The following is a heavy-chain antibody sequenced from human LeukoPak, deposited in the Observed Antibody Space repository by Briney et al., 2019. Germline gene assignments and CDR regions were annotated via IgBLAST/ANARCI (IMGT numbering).Heavy chain of an antibody. V-gene: IGHV1-24*01. D-gene: IGHD4-17*01. J-gene: IGHJ4*02. Sequence: VASVKVSCKVSGCTLTELSMHWVRQAPGKGLEWMGGFDPEDGETIYAQKFQGRVTMTEDTSTDTAHMELSSLRSEDTAVYYCATGIFYGDFAPHHFDYWGQGTLVTVSS. CDR1: GCTLTELS. CDR3: ATGIFYGDFAPHHFDY. CDR2: FDPEDGET.